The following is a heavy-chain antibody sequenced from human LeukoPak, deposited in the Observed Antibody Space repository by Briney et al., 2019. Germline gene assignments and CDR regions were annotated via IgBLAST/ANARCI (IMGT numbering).Heavy chain of an antibody. CDR3: ARERWLQLHFDY. CDR1: GGSISSGGYY. D-gene: IGHD5-24*01. Sequence: LSLTCTVSGGSISSGGYYWSWIRQAPGKGLEWVSYISSSGSTIYYADSVKGRFTISRDNAKNSLYLQMNSLRAEDTAVYYCARERWLQLHFDYWGQGTLVTVSS. CDR2: ISSSGSTI. J-gene: IGHJ4*02. V-gene: IGHV3-11*01.